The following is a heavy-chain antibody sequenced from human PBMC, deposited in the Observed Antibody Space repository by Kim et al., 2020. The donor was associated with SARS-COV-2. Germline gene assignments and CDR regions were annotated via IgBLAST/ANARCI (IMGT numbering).Heavy chain of an antibody. CDR2: ISYDGSNK. CDR3: ATTLPGRSNSPYGMDV. V-gene: IGHV3-30*03. J-gene: IGHJ6*01. D-gene: IGHD6-13*01. Sequence: GGSLRLSCAASGFTFSSYGMHWVRQAPGKGLEWVAVISYDGSNKYYADSVKGRFTISRDNSKNTLYLQMNSLRAEDTAVYYCATTLPGRSNSPYGMDVWG. CDR1: GFTFSSYG.